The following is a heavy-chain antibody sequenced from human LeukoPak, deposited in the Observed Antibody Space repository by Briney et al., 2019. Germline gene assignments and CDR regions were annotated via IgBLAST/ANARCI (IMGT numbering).Heavy chain of an antibody. CDR1: GFTFSSYA. J-gene: IGHJ3*02. CDR3: ARGLFGSGDYVQDAFDI. D-gene: IGHD4-17*01. Sequence: GESLRLSCAASGFTFSSYAMHWVRQAPGKGLEWVAVISYDGSNKYYADSVKGRFTISRDNSKNTLYLQMNSLRAEDTAVYYCARGLFGSGDYVQDAFDIWGQGTMVTVSS. V-gene: IGHV3-30-3*01. CDR2: ISYDGSNK.